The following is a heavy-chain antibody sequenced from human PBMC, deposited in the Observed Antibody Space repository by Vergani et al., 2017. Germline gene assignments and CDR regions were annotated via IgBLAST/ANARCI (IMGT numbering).Heavy chain of an antibody. Sequence: QVQLVESGGGVVQRGGSLRLSCAPSGFTLGTYDMQGIGKGPGKGLEFVAFIQFDGSNQYYADSVKGRFTLSRDFSKNTLYLQMNSLRTDDTATYYCAKHFRGWGIDYWGQGTQVIVSS. V-gene: IGHV3-30*02. CDR3: AKHFRGWGIDY. CDR1: GFTLGTYD. D-gene: IGHD3-16*01. J-gene: IGHJ4*02. CDR2: IQFDGSNQ.